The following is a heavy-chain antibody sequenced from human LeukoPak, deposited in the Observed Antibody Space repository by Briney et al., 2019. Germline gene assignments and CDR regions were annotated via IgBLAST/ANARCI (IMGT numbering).Heavy chain of an antibody. CDR1: GASVSNYY. CDR2: FHYSGST. D-gene: IGHD2-15*01. J-gene: IGHJ4*02. Sequence: PSETLSLTCRVSGASVSNYYWSCIRQSPGKGLEWIGFFHYSGSTNYNPSLNSRVTTSIDTSMNQLSLTLVSVTAADTAVYFCARHRDGGPKLRLDFWGLGVLVTVSS. CDR3: ARHRDGGPKLRLDF. V-gene: IGHV4-59*08.